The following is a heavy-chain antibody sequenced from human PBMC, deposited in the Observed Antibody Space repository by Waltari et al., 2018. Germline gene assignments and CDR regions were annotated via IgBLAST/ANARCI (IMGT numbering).Heavy chain of an antibody. CDR2: IRYDGSNK. D-gene: IGHD3-10*01. Sequence: QVQLQESGPGLVKPSETLSLTCAVSGYSISSGYYWGWIRQPPGKGLEWVAFIRYDGSNKYYADSVKGRFTISRDNSKNTLYLQMNSLRAEDTAVYYCAKDDSYYGSGSPNWFDPWGQGTLVTVSS. J-gene: IGHJ5*02. CDR3: AKDDSYYGSGSPNWFDP. CDR1: GYSISSGYY. V-gene: IGHV3-30*02.